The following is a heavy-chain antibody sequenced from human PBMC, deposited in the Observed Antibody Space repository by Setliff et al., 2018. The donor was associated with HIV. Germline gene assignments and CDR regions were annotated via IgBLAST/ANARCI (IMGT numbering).Heavy chain of an antibody. CDR2: INGDGDTT. J-gene: IGHJ3*02. D-gene: IGHD2-21*02. V-gene: IGHV3-74*01. Sequence: GGSLRLSCTASGVTFSSYCMHWVRQVPGKGLLWVSRINGDGDTTYYADSVKGRFTISRDNAQNTLYLQMNSLRAEDTAVYYCARAGSDYAYDIWGQGTKVTVSS. CDR1: GVTFSSYC. CDR3: ARAGSDYAYDI.